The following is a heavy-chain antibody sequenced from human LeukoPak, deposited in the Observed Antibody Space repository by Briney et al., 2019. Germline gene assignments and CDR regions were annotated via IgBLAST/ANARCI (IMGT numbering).Heavy chain of an antibody. V-gene: IGHV4-31*03. Sequence: PSQTLSLTCTVSGGSISSGGYYWSWIRQHPGKGLEWIGYIYYSGSTYYNPSLKSRVTISVDTSKNQFSLKLSSVTAADTAVYYCARGPSSFGGVIVAPYCYGMDVWGQGTTVTVSS. D-gene: IGHD3-16*02. J-gene: IGHJ6*02. CDR2: IYYSGST. CDR1: GGSISSGGYY. CDR3: ARGPSSFGGVIVAPYCYGMDV.